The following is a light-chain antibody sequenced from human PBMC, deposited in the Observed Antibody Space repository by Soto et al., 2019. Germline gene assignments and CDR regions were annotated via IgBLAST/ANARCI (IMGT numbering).Light chain of an antibody. CDR2: GAS. Sequence: EMVLAQSPGTLSLSTGERATLSFRASQSVSKNYLAWYKQKPGQAPRLLIYGASNRATGIPDRLSGSGSGTEFTLTISRLEPEDFAVYYCQQYGSPGTFGHGTKVDIK. J-gene: IGKJ1*01. V-gene: IGKV3-20*01. CDR1: QSVSKNY. CDR3: QQYGSPGT.